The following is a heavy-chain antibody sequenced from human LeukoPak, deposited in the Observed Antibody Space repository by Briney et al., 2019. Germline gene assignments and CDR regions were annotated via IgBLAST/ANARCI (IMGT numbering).Heavy chain of an antibody. CDR2: IHYSGST. D-gene: IGHD3-10*01. CDR3: ARVLLWFGELLSTGFDP. CDR1: GASISSGDYF. V-gene: IGHV4-31*03. Sequence: PSQTLSLTCTVSGASISSGDYFWSWIHQHPGKDLEWIGYIHYSGSTYHNPSLKSRVTISVDMSKKEFSLKLTSVTAADTAMYYCARVLLWFGELLSTGFDPWGQGTLVTVSS. J-gene: IGHJ5*02.